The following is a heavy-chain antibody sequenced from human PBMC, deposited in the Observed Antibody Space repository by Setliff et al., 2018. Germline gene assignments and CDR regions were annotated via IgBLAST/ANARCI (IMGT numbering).Heavy chain of an antibody. CDR1: GYSMSSGYY. Sequence: GPLCVTCTVSGYSMSSGYYGGWSRQPPGKGLEWIGSIYHSGSTYYNPSLKSRVTISVDPSKNQFSLKLSSVTAADTSVYYFARAVLVVDAEYYWGQGTLVTVSS. CDR2: IYHSGST. CDR3: ARAVLVVDAEYY. V-gene: IGHV4-38-2*02. J-gene: IGHJ4*02.